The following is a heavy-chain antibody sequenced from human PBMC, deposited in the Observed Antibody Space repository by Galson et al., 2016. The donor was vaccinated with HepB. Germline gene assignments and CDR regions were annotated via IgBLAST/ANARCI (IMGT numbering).Heavy chain of an antibody. D-gene: IGHD6-19*01. CDR1: GVSISSRSYY. J-gene: IGHJ5*02. Sequence: SETLSLTCTVSGVSISSRSYYWGWIRQPPGKGLEWIGNIYYYTGSTYYNPSLKSRVTISADTSKNQFSLRLSSVTAADTAVYFCARHIAVTATGDWFDPWGQGTLIIVSS. V-gene: IGHV4-39*01. CDR2: IYYYTGST. CDR3: ARHIAVTATGDWFDP.